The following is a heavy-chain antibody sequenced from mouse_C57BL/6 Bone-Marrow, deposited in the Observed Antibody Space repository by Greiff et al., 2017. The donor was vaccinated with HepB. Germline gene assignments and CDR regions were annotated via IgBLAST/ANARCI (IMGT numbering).Heavy chain of an antibody. CDR3: TRRWLLPLFDD. J-gene: IGHJ2*01. CDR2: IRNKANNHAT. D-gene: IGHD2-3*01. CDR1: GFTFSDAW. Sequence: EVKVEESGGGLVQPGGSMKLSCAASGFTFSDAWMDWVRQSPEKGLEWVAEIRNKANNHATYYAESVKGRFTISRDDSKSSVYLQMNSLRAEDTGIYYCTRRWLLPLFDDWGQGATLTVSS. V-gene: IGHV6-6*01.